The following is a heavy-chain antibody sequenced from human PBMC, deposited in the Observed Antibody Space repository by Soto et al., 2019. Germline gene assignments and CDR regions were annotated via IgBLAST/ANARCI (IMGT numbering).Heavy chain of an antibody. J-gene: IGHJ6*03. CDR1: GFTFSSYG. CDR2: IWYDGSNK. CDR3: ARVGQLVPLLLFEYYYYYMDV. D-gene: IGHD6-6*01. V-gene: IGHV3-33*01. Sequence: GGSLRLSCAASGFTFSSYGMHWVRQAPGKGLEWVAVIWYDGSNKYYADSVKGRFTISRDNSKNTLYLQMNSLRAEDTAVYYCARVGQLVPLLLFEYYYYYMDVWGKGTTVTVSS.